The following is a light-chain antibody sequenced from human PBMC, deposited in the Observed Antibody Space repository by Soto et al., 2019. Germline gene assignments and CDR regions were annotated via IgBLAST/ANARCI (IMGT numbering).Light chain of an antibody. J-gene: IGKJ2*01. V-gene: IGKV1-5*03. CDR1: QTISSW. CDR2: KAS. Sequence: DIQMTQSPSTLSASVGDRVTITCRASQTISSWLAWYQQKPGKAPKFLIYKASSLESGVPSRFSGSGSGTEFTLTISNLQPDDFATYYCQQYNSPPMYTFGQGTKLEIK. CDR3: QQYNSPPMYT.